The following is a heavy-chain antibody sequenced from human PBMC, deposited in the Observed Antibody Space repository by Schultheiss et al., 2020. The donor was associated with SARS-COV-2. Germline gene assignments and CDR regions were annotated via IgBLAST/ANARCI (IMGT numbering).Heavy chain of an antibody. Sequence: GGSLRLSCAASGFTFSDHYMDWVRQAPGKGLEWVGRTRNKANSYTTEYAASVKGRFTISRDDSKNSLYLQMNSLRAVDTAVYYCAREGSGYYYYYAMDVWGQGTTVTVSS. CDR1: GFTFSDHY. CDR2: TRNKANSYTT. CDR3: AREGSGYYYYYAMDV. V-gene: IGHV3-72*01. D-gene: IGHD3-3*01. J-gene: IGHJ6*02.